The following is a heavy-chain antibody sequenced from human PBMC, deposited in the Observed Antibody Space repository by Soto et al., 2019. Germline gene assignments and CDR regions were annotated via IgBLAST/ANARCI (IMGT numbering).Heavy chain of an antibody. CDR3: ARGRITIFGVVNYYYGMGV. J-gene: IGHJ6*02. CDR1: DGCVSSGSYY. V-gene: IGHV4-61*01. Sequence: HSGCPSLTSTVSDGCVSSGSYYWSWIRQPPGKGLEWIGYIYYSGSTNYNPSLKSRATISVDTSKNQFSLRLSSVSAADTAVYYCARGRITIFGVVNYYYGMGVWGQGTTVTVSS. D-gene: IGHD3-3*01. CDR2: IYYSGST.